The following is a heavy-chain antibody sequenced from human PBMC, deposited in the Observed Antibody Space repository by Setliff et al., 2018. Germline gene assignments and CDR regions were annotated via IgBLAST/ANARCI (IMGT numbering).Heavy chain of an antibody. CDR1: GGSISSYY. Sequence: PSETLSLTCTVSGGSISSYYWSWIRQPAGKGLEWIGHTYIGGSANYNPSLKSRVTMSIDTSKSQFSLKLNSVTAADMAVYYCAREQWLDPPGYYYMDVWAKGTTVTVSS. V-gene: IGHV4-4*07. D-gene: IGHD6-19*01. CDR2: TYIGGSA. J-gene: IGHJ6*03. CDR3: AREQWLDPPGYYYMDV.